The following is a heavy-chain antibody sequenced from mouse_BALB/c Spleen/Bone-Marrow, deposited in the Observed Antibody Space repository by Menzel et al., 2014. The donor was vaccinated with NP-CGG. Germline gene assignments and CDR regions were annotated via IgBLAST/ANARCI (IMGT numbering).Heavy chain of an antibody. CDR1: GYTFTSYW. J-gene: IGHJ2*01. CDR2: INPSNGRT. CDR3: ARGTSDY. V-gene: IGHV1S81*02. Sequence: QVQLQQSGAELVKPGASVKLSCKASGYTFTSYWMHWVKRRPGQGLEWIGEINPSNGRTNYNEKFKSKATLTVDKSSSTAYMQLSSLTSEDSAVYYCARGTSDYWGQGTTLTVSS.